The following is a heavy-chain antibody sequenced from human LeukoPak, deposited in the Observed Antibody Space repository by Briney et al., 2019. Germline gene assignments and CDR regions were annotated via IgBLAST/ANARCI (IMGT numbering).Heavy chain of an antibody. CDR2: INPNSGVT. V-gene: IGHV1-2*02. CDR3: ARGDADSSGYAPG. J-gene: IGHJ4*02. CDR1: GYTFTGYY. D-gene: IGHD3-22*01. Sequence: ASVKVSCKASGYTFTGYYMHWVRQAPGQGLEWMGWINPNSGVTNYAQKFQGRVTTTRDTSISTAYMELSGLRSDDTAVYYCARGDADSSGYAPGWGQGTLVTVSS.